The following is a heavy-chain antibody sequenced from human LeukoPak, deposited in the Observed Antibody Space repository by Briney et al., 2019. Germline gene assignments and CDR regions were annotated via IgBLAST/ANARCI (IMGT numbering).Heavy chain of an antibody. CDR1: GGSISSGDYS. D-gene: IGHD3-22*01. Sequence: PSETLSLTCAVSGGSISSGDYSWSWIRQPPGKGLEWIGYIYYSGSTYYNPSLKSRVTISVDTSKNQFSLKLSSVTAADTAVYYCARDRYYDSSGLNWFDPWGQGTLVTVSS. CDR3: ARDRYYDSSGLNWFDP. J-gene: IGHJ5*02. V-gene: IGHV4-30-4*07. CDR2: IYYSGST.